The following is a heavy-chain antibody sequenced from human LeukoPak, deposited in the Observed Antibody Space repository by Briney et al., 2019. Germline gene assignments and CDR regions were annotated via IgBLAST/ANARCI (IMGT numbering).Heavy chain of an antibody. D-gene: IGHD2-15*01. Sequence: LGGSLRLSCAASGFTFSSYGMHWVRQAPGKGLEWVAVISYDGSNKYYADSVKGRFTISRDNSKNTLYLQMNSLRAEDTAVYYCAKGYCSGGSCYWKVLGLDYWGQGTLVTVSS. CDR3: AKGYCSGGSCYWKVLGLDY. CDR2: ISYDGSNK. CDR1: GFTFSSYG. V-gene: IGHV3-30*18. J-gene: IGHJ4*02.